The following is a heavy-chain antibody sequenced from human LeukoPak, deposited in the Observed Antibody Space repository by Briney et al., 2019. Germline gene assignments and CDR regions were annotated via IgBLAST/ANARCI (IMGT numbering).Heavy chain of an antibody. CDR3: ARDSGRANLFDY. CDR2: IYYSGST. V-gene: IGHV4-59*01. J-gene: IGHJ4*02. D-gene: IGHD1-26*01. CDR1: GGSISTYS. Sequence: SETLSLTCSVSGGSISTYSWSWIRQPPGKGLEWIGYIYYSGSTNYNPSLKSRVTISVDTSKNQFSLKLSSVTAADTAVYYCARDSGRANLFDYWGQGTLVTVSS.